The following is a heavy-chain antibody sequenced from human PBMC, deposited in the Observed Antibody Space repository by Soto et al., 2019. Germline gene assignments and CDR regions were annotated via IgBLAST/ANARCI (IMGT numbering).Heavy chain of an antibody. Sequence: ASVKVSCKASGYTFTAYSISWVRQAPGQGLEWMGWISPYNGNINYAQKLQGRVAMTTDTSTSTAYMELRSLRSDDTAVYYCAKNLLGAAAAPFDYWGQGTLVTVSS. CDR3: AKNLLGAAAAPFDY. D-gene: IGHD6-13*01. J-gene: IGHJ4*02. V-gene: IGHV1-18*01. CDR1: GYTFTAYS. CDR2: ISPYNGNI.